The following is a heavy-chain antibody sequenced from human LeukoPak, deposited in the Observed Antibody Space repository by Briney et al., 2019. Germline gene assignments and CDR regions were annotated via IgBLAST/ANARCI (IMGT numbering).Heavy chain of an antibody. CDR1: GYTFTGYY. V-gene: IGHV1-2*02. D-gene: IGHD3-9*01. CDR3: ARADILTGSYILDF. Sequence: ASVKVSCKASGYTFTGYYMHWVRQAPGQGLEWMGWINPNSGGTNYAQKFQGRVTMTRDTSINTAYMELSRLRSDDTAVYSCARADILTGSYILDFWGQGTLVTVSS. J-gene: IGHJ4*02. CDR2: INPNSGGT.